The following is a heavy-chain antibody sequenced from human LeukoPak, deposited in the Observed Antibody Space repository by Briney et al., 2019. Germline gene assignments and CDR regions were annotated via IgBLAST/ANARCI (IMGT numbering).Heavy chain of an antibody. Sequence: SETLSLTCTVSGGSISGYYWSWIRQPPGKGLEWIGYIYYSGSTNYNPSLKSRVTISVDTSKNQFSLKLSSVTAADTAVYYCASSMGTGTLDYWGQGTLVTVSS. CDR1: GGSISGYY. CDR3: ASSMGTGTLDY. CDR2: IYYSGST. J-gene: IGHJ4*02. D-gene: IGHD1-1*01. V-gene: IGHV4-59*08.